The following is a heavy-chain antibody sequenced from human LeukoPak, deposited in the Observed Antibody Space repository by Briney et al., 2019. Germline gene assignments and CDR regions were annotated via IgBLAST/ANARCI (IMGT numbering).Heavy chain of an antibody. J-gene: IGHJ4*02. Sequence: SETLSLTCTVSGGSIRSYYWSWIRQPPGRGLEWIGYIYYSGNTNSNPSLKSRVTISADTSKNQFSLKLSSVTAADTAVYYCAKVTTVTTRGYYFDYWGQGTLVTVSS. D-gene: IGHD4-17*01. CDR1: GGSIRSYY. CDR2: IYYSGNT. V-gene: IGHV4-59*08. CDR3: AKVTTVTTRGYYFDY.